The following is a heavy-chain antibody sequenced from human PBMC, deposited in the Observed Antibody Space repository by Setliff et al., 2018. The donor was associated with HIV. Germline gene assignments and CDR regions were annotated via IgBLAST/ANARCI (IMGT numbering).Heavy chain of an antibody. Sequence: SETLSLTCSVSGDSISRYYWSWIRQSPARGLEWIGYVYHSGTTNFNPSLKSRVTMSLDTSRSQWSLNLRSVTAADTGVYYCARVALLNDHILTAPEYFDIWGQGTQFTVSS. CDR3: ARVALLNDHILTAPEYFDI. CDR1: GDSISRYY. V-gene: IGHV4-59*03. D-gene: IGHD2-15*01. CDR2: VYHSGTT. J-gene: IGHJ4*02.